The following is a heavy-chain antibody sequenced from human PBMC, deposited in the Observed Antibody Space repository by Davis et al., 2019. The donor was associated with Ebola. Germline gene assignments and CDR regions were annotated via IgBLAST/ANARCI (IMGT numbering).Heavy chain of an antibody. CDR3: SRAQFPTTSDH. J-gene: IGHJ4*02. D-gene: IGHD1-1*01. V-gene: IGHV1-18*04. CDR2: INPHNGNT. CDR1: GYTFTNYG. Sequence: AASVKVSCKAYGYTFTNYGITWVRQAPGQGLEWMGWINPHNGNTNYAQSVQGRVTMTTDTSTSTAYMEVGSLRSDDTAVYYCSRAQFPTTSDHWGQGTLVTVSS.